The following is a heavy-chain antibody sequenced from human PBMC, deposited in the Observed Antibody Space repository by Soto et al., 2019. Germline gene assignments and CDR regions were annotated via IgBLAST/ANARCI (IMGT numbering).Heavy chain of an antibody. V-gene: IGHV3-53*01. D-gene: IGHD6-6*01. Sequence: GSLRLSCAASGFTVSSNYMSWVRQAPGKGLEWVSVIYSGGSTYYADSVKGRFTISRDNSKNTLYLQMNSLRAEDTAVNYCARGIRSSYYFDYWGQGTLVTVSS. CDR1: GFTVSSNY. CDR2: IYSGGST. CDR3: ARGIRSSYYFDY. J-gene: IGHJ4*02.